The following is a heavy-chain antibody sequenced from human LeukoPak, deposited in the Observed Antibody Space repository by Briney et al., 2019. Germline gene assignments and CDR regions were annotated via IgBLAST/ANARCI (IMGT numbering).Heavy chain of an antibody. CDR3: ARDMITFGGVIVPWGMDV. V-gene: IGHV6-1*01. Sequence: SQTLSLTCAISGDSVSSSSAAWNWIRQSPSRGLEWLGRTYYRSKWYNDYAVSVKSRITINPDTSKNQFSLQLNSVTPEDTAVYYCARDMITFGGVIVPWGMDVWGQGTTVTVSS. D-gene: IGHD3-16*02. J-gene: IGHJ6*02. CDR2: TYYRSKWYN. CDR1: GDSVSSSSAA.